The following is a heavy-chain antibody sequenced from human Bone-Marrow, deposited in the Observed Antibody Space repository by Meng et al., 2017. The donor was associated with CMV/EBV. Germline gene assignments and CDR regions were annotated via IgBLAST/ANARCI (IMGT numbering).Heavy chain of an antibody. Sequence: SVKVSCKASGGTFSSYAISWVRQAPGQGLEWMGGIIPILGIANYAQKFQGRVTITADKSTSTAYMELSSLRSEATVLDYCARDPWAIFGVVIDRDDYYGMDVWGQGTTVTVSS. J-gene: IGHJ6*02. CDR1: GGTFSSYA. CDR2: IIPILGIA. D-gene: IGHD3-3*01. V-gene: IGHV1-69*10. CDR3: ARDPWAIFGVVIDRDDYYGMDV.